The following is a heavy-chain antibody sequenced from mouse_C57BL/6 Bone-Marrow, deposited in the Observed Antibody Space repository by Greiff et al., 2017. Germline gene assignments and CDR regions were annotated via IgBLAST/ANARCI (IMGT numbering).Heavy chain of an antibody. CDR2: IYPGSGST. CDR1: GYTFTSYW. V-gene: IGHV1-55*01. J-gene: IGHJ1*03. Sequence: QVQLQQPGAELVKPGASVKMSCKASGYTFTSYWITWVKQRPGQGLEWIGDIYPGSGSTNYNEKFKGKATLTVDTSSSTAYMQLSRLTSEDSAVYYCARPCYSNYWYFDVWGTGTTVTVSS. D-gene: IGHD2-5*01. CDR3: ARPCYSNYWYFDV.